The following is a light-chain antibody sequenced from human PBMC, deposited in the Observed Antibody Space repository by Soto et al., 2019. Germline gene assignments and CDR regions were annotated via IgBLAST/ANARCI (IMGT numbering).Light chain of an antibody. CDR3: GADHGSGSNFVRV. V-gene: IGLV9-49*01. J-gene: IGLJ2*01. CDR2: VGTGGIVG. Sequence: SVLTQPPSASASRGASVTLTCTLSSGYSNYKVDWYQQRPGKGPRFVMRVGTGGIVGSKGDGIPDRFSVLGSGLNRYLTIKNIQEEDESDYHCGADHGSGSNFVRVFGGGTKLTGL. CDR1: SGYSNYK.